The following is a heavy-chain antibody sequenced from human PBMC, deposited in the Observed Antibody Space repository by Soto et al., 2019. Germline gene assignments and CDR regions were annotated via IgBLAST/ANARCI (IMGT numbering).Heavy chain of an antibody. J-gene: IGHJ6*04. CDR3: ATRMVRGAAGYGMDV. CDR1: GGTFSSYA. CDR2: IIPIFGTA. V-gene: IGHV1-69*01. D-gene: IGHD3-10*01. Sequence: QVQLVQSGAEVKKPGSSVKVSCKASGGTFSSYAISWVRQAPGQGLEWIGGIIPIFGTANYAQKVQGRVTITAHESTSTAYMELSSLGSADTAVYYCATRMVRGAAGYGMDVWGKGTTVTVSS.